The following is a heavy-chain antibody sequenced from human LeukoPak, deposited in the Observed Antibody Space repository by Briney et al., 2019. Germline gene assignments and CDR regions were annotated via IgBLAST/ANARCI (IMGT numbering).Heavy chain of an antibody. D-gene: IGHD6-13*01. CDR1: GYTFTNYD. J-gene: IGHJ6*03. Sequence: ASVKVSCKTSGYTFTNYDINWVRQATGQGLEWMGWISAYNGNTNYAQKLQGRVTMTTDTSTSTAYMELRSLRSDDTAVYYCARDFWSSSWYNYYYYYMDVWGKGTTVTVSS. CDR2: ISAYNGNT. V-gene: IGHV1-18*01. CDR3: ARDFWSSSWYNYYYYYMDV.